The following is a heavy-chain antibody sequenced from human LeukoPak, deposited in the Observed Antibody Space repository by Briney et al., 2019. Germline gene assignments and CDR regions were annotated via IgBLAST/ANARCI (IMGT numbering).Heavy chain of an antibody. CDR1: GGTFSSYA. J-gene: IGHJ4*02. Sequence: AASVKVSCKASGGTFSSYAISWVRQAPGQGLEWMGRIIPIFGIANYAQKFQGRVTITADKSTSTAYMELGSLRSEDTAVYYCARVRSIVVVPAASEVGFDYWGQGTLVTVSS. D-gene: IGHD2-2*01. V-gene: IGHV1-69*04. CDR3: ARVRSIVVVPAASEVGFDY. CDR2: IIPIFGIA.